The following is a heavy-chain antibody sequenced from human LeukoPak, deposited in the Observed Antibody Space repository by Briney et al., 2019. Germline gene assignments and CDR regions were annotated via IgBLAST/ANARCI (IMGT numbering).Heavy chain of an antibody. J-gene: IGHJ4*02. Sequence: SETLSLTCTVSGGSISSSSYYWGWIRQPPGKGLEWIGSIYYSGSTYYNPSLKSRVTISVDTSKNQFSLKLSSVTAADTAVYYCARDHRGDYYDSSGYYFSGDFDYWGQGTLVTVSS. CDR3: ARDHRGDYYDSSGYYFSGDFDY. CDR1: GGSISSSSYY. CDR2: IYYSGST. D-gene: IGHD3-22*01. V-gene: IGHV4-39*07.